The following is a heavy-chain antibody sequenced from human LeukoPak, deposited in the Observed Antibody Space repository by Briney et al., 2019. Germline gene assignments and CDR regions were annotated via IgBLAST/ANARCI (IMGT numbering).Heavy chain of an antibody. CDR2: ISDSGGST. D-gene: IGHD3/OR15-3a*01. J-gene: IGHJ4*02. Sequence: GGSLRLSCAVSGITLSNYGMSWVRQAPGKGLEWVAGISDSGGSTNYADSVKGRFTISRDNPKNTLYLQMNSLRAEDTAVYFCAKRGVVIRVILVGFHKEAYYFESWGQGALVTVSS. V-gene: IGHV3-23*01. CDR3: AKRGVVIRVILVGFHKEAYYFES. CDR1: GITLSNYG.